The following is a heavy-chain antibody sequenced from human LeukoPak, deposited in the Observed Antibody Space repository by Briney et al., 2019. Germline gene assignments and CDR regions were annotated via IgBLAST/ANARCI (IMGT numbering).Heavy chain of an antibody. V-gene: IGHV4-4*07. CDR1: GGSISSYY. Sequence: SETLSLTCTVSGGSISSYYWSWIRQPAGKGLECIGRIYSSGSTNYNPSLKSRVTMSVDTSKNQFALKLSSVTAADTAVYYCARVRIVGGTLDAFDIWGQGTMVTVSS. J-gene: IGHJ3*02. CDR2: IYSSGST. D-gene: IGHD1-26*01. CDR3: ARVRIVGGTLDAFDI.